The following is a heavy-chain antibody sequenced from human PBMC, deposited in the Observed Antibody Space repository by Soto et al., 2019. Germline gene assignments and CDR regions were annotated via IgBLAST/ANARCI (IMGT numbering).Heavy chain of an antibody. CDR1: GFTFSDYG. CDR2: IWFDGSNE. D-gene: IGHD2-15*01. V-gene: IGHV3-33*01. CDR3: ARGSLYCSSTSCSYGMDV. J-gene: IGHJ6*02. Sequence: QVQLVESGGGVGQPGWSLRLSCAASGFTFSDYGMHWVRQAPGEGLQWVAVIWFDGSNEHYADSVKGRFTISRDNSKNTLYLQMYSLRAGDTAVYYCARGSLYCSSTSCSYGMDVWGQGTTVTVSS.